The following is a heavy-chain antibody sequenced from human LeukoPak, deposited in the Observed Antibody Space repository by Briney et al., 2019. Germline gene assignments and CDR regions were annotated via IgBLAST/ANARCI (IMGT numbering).Heavy chain of an antibody. Sequence: GRSLRLSCAASGFTFSSYGMHWVRQAPGKGLEWVAVIWYGGSNKYYADSVKSRFTISRDYSKNTLYLQMNSLRAEDTAVYYCARDPCSGGSCYLDYWGQGTLVTVSS. V-gene: IGHV3-33*01. D-gene: IGHD2-15*01. J-gene: IGHJ4*02. CDR3: ARDPCSGGSCYLDY. CDR2: IWYGGSNK. CDR1: GFTFSSYG.